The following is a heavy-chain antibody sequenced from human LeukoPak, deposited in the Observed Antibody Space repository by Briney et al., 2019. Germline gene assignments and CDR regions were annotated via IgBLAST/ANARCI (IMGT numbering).Heavy chain of an antibody. D-gene: IGHD1-26*01. CDR2: IKQDGSEK. J-gene: IGHJ3*02. CDR3: AKDWYGGSDI. CDR1: GLTFSSYW. V-gene: IGHV3-7*01. Sequence: GGSLRLSCAASGLTFSSYWMTWVRQAPGKGLEWVANIKQDGSEKYYVDSVKGRFTISRDNAKNSLYLQMNSLRVEDTAVYYCAKDWYGGSDIWGQGTMVTVSS.